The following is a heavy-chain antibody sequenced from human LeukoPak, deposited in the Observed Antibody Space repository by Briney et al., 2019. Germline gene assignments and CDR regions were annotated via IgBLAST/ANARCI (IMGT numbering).Heavy chain of an antibody. CDR1: GGSISSHY. CDR2: IYYSGST. J-gene: IGHJ5*02. Sequence: SETLSLTCTVSGGSISSHYWSWIRQPPGKGLEWVGDIYYSGSTNYNPSLKSRVTISVDTSKNQFSLKLSSVTAADTAVYYCARGYYYDSSGYGKYNWFDPWGQGTLVTVSS. D-gene: IGHD3-22*01. CDR3: ARGYYYDSSGYGKYNWFDP. V-gene: IGHV4-59*11.